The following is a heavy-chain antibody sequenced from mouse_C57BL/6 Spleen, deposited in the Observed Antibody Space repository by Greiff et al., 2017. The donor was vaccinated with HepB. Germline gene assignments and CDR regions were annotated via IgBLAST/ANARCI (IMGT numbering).Heavy chain of an antibody. CDR3: ARDRDGWYYFDY. V-gene: IGHV5-16*01. Sequence: EVQLVESEGGLVQPGSSMKLSCTASGFTFSDYYMAWVRQVPEKGLEWVANINYDGSSTYYLDSLKSRFIISRDNAKNILYLQMSSLKSEDTATYYCARDRDGWYYFDYWGQGTTLTVSS. CDR1: GFTFSDYY. CDR2: INYDGSST. D-gene: IGHD1-1*02. J-gene: IGHJ2*01.